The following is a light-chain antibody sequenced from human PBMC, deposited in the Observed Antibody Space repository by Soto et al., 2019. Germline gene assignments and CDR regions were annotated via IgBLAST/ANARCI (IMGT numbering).Light chain of an antibody. V-gene: IGKV3-20*01. CDR1: QSIGSNY. CDR3: QQYGTSPKYT. Sequence: EVVLTQSPGTLSLSPGERATLSCRASQSIGSNYLVWYQQSPGQAPRLLIYGASSRATGVPDRFSGSGSGTDFTLTISRLEPDDFAVYYCQQYGTSPKYTFGQGTKLEIK. CDR2: GAS. J-gene: IGKJ2*01.